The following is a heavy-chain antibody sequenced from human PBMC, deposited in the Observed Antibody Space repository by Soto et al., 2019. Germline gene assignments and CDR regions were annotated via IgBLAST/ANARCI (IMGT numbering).Heavy chain of an antibody. V-gene: IGHV1-18*01. CDR2: ISAYNGNT. D-gene: IGHD3-9*01. J-gene: IGHJ5*02. Sequence: QVQLVQSGAEVKKPGASVKVSCKASGYTFTSYGISWVRQAPGQGLEWMGWISAYNGNTNYAQKLQGRVTMTTDTSTSTAYMELRSLRSDDTAVYYSARGGNLRYFDWLSYNWFDPWGQGTLVTVSS. CDR1: GYTFTSYG. CDR3: ARGGNLRYFDWLSYNWFDP.